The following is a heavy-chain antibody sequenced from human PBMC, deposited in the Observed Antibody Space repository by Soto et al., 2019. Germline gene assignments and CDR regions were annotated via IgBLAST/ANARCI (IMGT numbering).Heavy chain of an antibody. Sequence: SETLSLTCTVSGGSISSGGYYWSWIRQHPGKGLEWIGYIYYSGSTYYNPSLKSRVTISVDTSKNQFSLKLSSVTAADTAVYYCARDYHFCSGYHRVYYGMDVWGKGTTVTVSS. D-gene: IGHD3-3*01. J-gene: IGHJ6*04. V-gene: IGHV4-31*03. CDR1: GGSISSGGYY. CDR3: ARDYHFCSGYHRVYYGMDV. CDR2: IYYSGST.